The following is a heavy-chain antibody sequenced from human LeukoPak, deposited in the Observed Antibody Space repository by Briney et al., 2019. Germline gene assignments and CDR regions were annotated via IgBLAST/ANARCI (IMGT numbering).Heavy chain of an antibody. J-gene: IGHJ3*02. CDR1: GFTFDDYA. Sequence: GGSLRLSCAASGFTFDDYAMPWVRQAPGKGLEWVSGISWNSGNICYADSVKGRFTISRDNAKNSLYLQMNSLRAEDTALYYCAKSLGSYYYAFDIGGQGTMVTVSS. V-gene: IGHV3-9*01. D-gene: IGHD1-26*01. CDR2: ISWNSGNI. CDR3: AKSLGSYYYAFDI.